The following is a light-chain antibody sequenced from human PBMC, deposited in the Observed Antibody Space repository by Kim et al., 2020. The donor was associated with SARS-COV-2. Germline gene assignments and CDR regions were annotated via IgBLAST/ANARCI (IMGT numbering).Light chain of an antibody. CDR1: SSDVGAYNY. CDR3: SSYRTSSTYV. J-gene: IGLJ1*01. Sequence: GQSIAMSCTGTSSDVGAYNYVSWYQQHPGKAPKLLIYDVSKRPSGVSNRFSGSKSGNTASLTISGLQAEDEADYYCSSYRTSSTYVFGTGTKVTVL. CDR2: DVS. V-gene: IGLV2-14*04.